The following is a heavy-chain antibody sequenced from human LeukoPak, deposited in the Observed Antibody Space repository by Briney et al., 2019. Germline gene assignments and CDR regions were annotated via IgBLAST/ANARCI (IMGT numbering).Heavy chain of an antibody. CDR3: ARDPGNYYDSSGFFDY. CDR1: GYTFTGYD. D-gene: IGHD3-22*01. CDR2: INPNSGGT. Sequence: ASVKVSCKASGYTFTGYDMHWVRQAPGQGLEWMGWINPNSGGTNYAQKFQGRVTMTRDTSISTAYMELSRLRSDDTAVYYCARDPGNYYDSSGFFDYWGQGTLVTVSS. V-gene: IGHV1-2*02. J-gene: IGHJ4*02.